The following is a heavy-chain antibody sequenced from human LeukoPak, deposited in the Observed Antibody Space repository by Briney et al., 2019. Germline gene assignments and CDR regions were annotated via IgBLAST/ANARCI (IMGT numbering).Heavy chain of an antibody. D-gene: IGHD6-13*01. CDR2: INAGNGNT. CDR3: ARGPRSPTYSSKRHGFDY. J-gene: IGHJ4*02. Sequence: GASVKVSCKASGYTFTSYAMHWVRQAPGQRLEWMGWINAGNGNTKYSQKFQGRVTITRDTSASTAYMELSSLRSEDTAVYYCARGPRSPTYSSKRHGFDYWGQGTLVTVSS. V-gene: IGHV1-3*01. CDR1: GYTFTSYA.